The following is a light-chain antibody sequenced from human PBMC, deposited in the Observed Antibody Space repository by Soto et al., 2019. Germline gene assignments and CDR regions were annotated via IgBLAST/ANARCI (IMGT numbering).Light chain of an antibody. V-gene: IGLV2-14*03. CDR3: SSYTSNTTPYV. J-gene: IGLJ1*01. CDR1: TSDIGGYNY. Sequence: QSALTQPASVSGSPGQSITISCTGSTSDIGGYNYVSWFQHRPGKAPKLMIYDVSNRPSGVSNRFSGSKSGDTASLTISGLQAEDEADYYCSSYTSNTTPYVFGTGTKVTVL. CDR2: DVS.